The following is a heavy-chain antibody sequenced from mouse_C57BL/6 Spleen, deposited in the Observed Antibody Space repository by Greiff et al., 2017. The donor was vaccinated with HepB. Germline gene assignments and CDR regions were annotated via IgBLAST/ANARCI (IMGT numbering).Heavy chain of an antibody. V-gene: IGHV5-9-1*02. Sequence: EVQVVESGEGLVKPGGSLKLSCAASGFTFSSYAMSWVRQTPEKRLEWVAYISSGGDYIYYADTVKGRFTISRDNARNTLYLQMSSLKSEDTAMYYCTRVANWDGYYYAMDYWGQGTSVTVSS. CDR1: GFTFSSYA. D-gene: IGHD4-1*01. CDR3: TRVANWDGYYYAMDY. CDR2: ISSGGDYI. J-gene: IGHJ4*01.